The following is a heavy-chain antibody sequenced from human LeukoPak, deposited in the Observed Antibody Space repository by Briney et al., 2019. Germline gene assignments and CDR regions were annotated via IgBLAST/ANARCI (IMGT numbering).Heavy chain of an antibody. CDR1: GYTFTSFY. V-gene: IGHV1-46*01. CDR3: ARDLGGSCLFDY. D-gene: IGHD2-15*01. CDR2: FNPSGSST. Sequence: ASVKVSCKASGYTFTSFYMHWVRQAPGQGLEWMGIFNPSGSSTTYAQKFQGRVTMTRDTSTSIVYMELSSLGSEDTAVYYCARDLGGSCLFDYWGQGTLVTVSS. J-gene: IGHJ4*02.